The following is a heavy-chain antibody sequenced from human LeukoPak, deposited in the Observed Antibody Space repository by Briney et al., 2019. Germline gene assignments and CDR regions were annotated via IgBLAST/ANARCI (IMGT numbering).Heavy chain of an antibody. D-gene: IGHD4-11*01. J-gene: IGHJ4*02. V-gene: IGHV3-23*01. CDR3: AKDTATASN. CDR2: ISGSGSGGST. Sequence: PGGSLRLSCAASGFTFSSSAMSWVRQAPGKGLEWVSNISGSGSGGSTYYAYSVKGRFTISRDNSKDTLYLQMNSLRAEDTAIYYCAKDTATASNWGQGTLVTVSS. CDR1: GFTFSSSA.